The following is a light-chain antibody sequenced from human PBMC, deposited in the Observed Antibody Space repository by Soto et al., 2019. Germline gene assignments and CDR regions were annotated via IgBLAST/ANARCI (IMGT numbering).Light chain of an antibody. CDR1: QAITSP. CDR3: QQFNSYPRT. Sequence: ATHWTQPQPSLSPSVGEGVTTTCRASQAITSPLAWYQQKPGKAPKLLIYDASSLESGVPSRFSGSGSGTDFTLTISSLQPEDFATYYCQQFNSYPRTFGQGTKLEIK. V-gene: IGKV1-13*02. CDR2: DAS. J-gene: IGKJ2*01.